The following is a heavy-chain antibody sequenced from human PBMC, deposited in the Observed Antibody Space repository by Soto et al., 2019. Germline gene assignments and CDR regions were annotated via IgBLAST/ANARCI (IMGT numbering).Heavy chain of an antibody. D-gene: IGHD1-7*01. CDR2: IIPIFGTA. Sequence: GASVKVSCKASGGTFSSYAISWVRQAPGQGLEWMGGIIPIFGTANYAQKFQGRVTITADESTXXXXXXXXXXXXXXXXXYYCARHWNYQNYYYYYGMDVWGQGTTVTVSS. CDR1: GGTFSSYA. CDR3: ARHWNYQNYYYYYGMDV. J-gene: IGHJ6*02. V-gene: IGHV1-69*13.